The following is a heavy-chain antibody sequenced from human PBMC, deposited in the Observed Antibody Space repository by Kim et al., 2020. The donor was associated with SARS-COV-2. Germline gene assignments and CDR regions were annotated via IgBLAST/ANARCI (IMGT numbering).Heavy chain of an antibody. CDR3: TTLSFDVTVRRWTFFDN. Sequence: SETLSLTCSVSGGSISGSTYYWGWIRQPPGEGLEWLGNIYYSGSTSYNPSLKSLLTISLDTSKNQFSLRLTSVTAADTAVYYCTTLSFDVTVRRWTFFDNWGQGTLVTVSS. CDR1: GGSISGSTYY. V-gene: IGHV4-39*01. J-gene: IGHJ4*02. D-gene: IGHD2-15*01. CDR2: IYYSGST.